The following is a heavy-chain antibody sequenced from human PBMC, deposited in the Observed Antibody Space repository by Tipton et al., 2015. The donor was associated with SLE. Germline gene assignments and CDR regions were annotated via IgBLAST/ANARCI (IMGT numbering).Heavy chain of an antibody. CDR2: IYPGDSDT. CDR1: GYSFTSYW. J-gene: IGHJ6*03. D-gene: IGHD6-19*01. V-gene: IGHV5-51*01. Sequence: VQLVQSGAEVKKPGESLKISCKGSGYSFTSYWIGWVRQMPGKGLEWMGIIYPGDSDTRYSPSFQGQVTISADKSIRSAYLQWSSLKASDTAMYYCARGAIAVTGYYYYYMDVWGKGTTVTVSS. CDR3: ARGAIAVTGYYYYYMDV.